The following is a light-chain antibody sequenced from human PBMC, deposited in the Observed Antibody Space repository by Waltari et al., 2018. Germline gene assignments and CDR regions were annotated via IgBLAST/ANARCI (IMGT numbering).Light chain of an antibody. CDR2: LTS. Sequence: DIVMTQSPISLPVTPGESASMSCKSSQSLLHSNGYNYLDWYVQKPGQSPQLLIYLTSTRASGVPDRFSGSGFGTDFTLTISSLQPEDVATYYCQQTSMTPLTFGEGTKVEI. CDR1: QSLLHSNGYNY. J-gene: IGKJ4*01. CDR3: QQTSMTPLT. V-gene: IGKV2-28*01.